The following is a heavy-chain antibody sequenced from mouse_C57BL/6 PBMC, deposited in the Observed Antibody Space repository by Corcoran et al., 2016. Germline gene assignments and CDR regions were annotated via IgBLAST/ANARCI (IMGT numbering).Heavy chain of an antibody. CDR2: INPNNGGT. CDR3: ARRERGLLYGPFDY. CDR1: GYTFTDYY. D-gene: IGHD1-1*02. J-gene: IGHJ2*01. Sequence: EVQLQQSGPELVKPGASVKISCKASGYTFTDYYMNWVKQSHGKSLEWIGDINPNNGGTSYNQKFKGKATLTVDKSSSTAYMELRSLTSEDSAVYYCARRERGLLYGPFDYWGQGTTLTVSS. V-gene: IGHV1-26*01.